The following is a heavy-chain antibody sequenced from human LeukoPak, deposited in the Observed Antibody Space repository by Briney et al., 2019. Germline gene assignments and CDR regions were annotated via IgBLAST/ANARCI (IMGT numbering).Heavy chain of an antibody. Sequence: SETLSLTCTVSGGSINTSSYYWGWIRQAPGKGLEWIGSMYYTGTLYYNPSLKSRVTISVHTSKNQFSLKLGSVTAADTAVYYCAKHEDIVTVPATSWFDPWGPGTLVTVSS. D-gene: IGHD2/OR15-2a*01. CDR3: AKHEDIVTVPATSWFDP. J-gene: IGHJ5*02. CDR2: MYYTGTL. V-gene: IGHV4-39*01. CDR1: GGSINTSSYY.